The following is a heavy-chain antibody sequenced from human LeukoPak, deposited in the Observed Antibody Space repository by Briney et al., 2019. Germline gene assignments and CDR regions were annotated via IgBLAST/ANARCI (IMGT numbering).Heavy chain of an antibody. J-gene: IGHJ4*02. V-gene: IGHV3-23*01. CDR1: GCTLSSYA. Sequence: PGGSLRLSCAASGCTLSSYAMSGVRQAPGKGLGGVSAISGSGGSTYYADSVRGRFTISRDNSKNTLYLQMNRLRAEDTAVYYSYGYCSSTSCYEKPNWGQGTPVTVSS. D-gene: IGHD2-2*01. CDR3: YGYCSSTSCYEKPN. CDR2: ISGSGGST.